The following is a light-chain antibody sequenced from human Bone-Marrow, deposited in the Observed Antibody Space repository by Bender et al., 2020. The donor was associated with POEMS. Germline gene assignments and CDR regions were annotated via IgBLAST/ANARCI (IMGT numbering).Light chain of an antibody. CDR3: TSYSTTTTLL. V-gene: IGLV2-8*01. CDR1: SSDIGGYNY. CDR2: EVS. Sequence: QSALTQPPSASGSPGQSVTISCTGTSSDIGGYNYVSWYQQHPGKAPKLMIYEVSNRPSGVPDRFSGSKSGNTASLTVSGLQADDEADYYCTSYSTTTTLLFGTGTKVSVL. J-gene: IGLJ1*01.